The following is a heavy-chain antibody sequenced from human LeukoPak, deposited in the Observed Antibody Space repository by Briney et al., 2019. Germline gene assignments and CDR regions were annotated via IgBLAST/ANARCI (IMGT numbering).Heavy chain of an antibody. V-gene: IGHV3-7*01. Sequence: GGSLRLSCAASGFTFSSYWMSWVRQAPGKGLEWVANIKQDGSEKYYVDSVKGRFTISRDNAKNSLYLQMNSLRAEDTAVYYCARVGYSYGYRRLYFDYWGQGTLVTVSS. CDR1: GFTFSSYW. J-gene: IGHJ4*02. D-gene: IGHD5-18*01. CDR2: IKQDGSEK. CDR3: ARVGYSYGYRRLYFDY.